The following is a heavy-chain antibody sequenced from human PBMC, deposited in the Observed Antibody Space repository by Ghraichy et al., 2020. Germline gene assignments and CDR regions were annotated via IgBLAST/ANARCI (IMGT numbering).Heavy chain of an antibody. J-gene: IGHJ4*02. CDR3: ARVVYGSGSWVDY. CDR2: ITSSSSTI. V-gene: IGHV3-48*02. Sequence: GGSLRLSCAVSGFTLSSYSMQWFRQAPGKGLEWVSYITSSSSTIYYADSVKGRFTISRDNAKNSLYLQMNSLRDEDTAVYYCARVVYGSGSWVDYWGQGTLVTVSS. D-gene: IGHD3-10*01. CDR1: GFTLSSYS.